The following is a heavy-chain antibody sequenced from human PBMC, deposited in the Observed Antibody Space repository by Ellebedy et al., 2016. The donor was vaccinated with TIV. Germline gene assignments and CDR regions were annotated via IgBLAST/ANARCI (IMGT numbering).Heavy chain of an antibody. J-gene: IGHJ6*03. CDR2: INTYNGNT. D-gene: IGHD3-10*01. CDR1: GYTLFYYG. Sequence: ASVKVSXXASGYTLFYYGINWVRQAPGQGLEWMGWINTYNGNTDYAQKFQGRVTMTTDTSTGTAYMELRSLTSDDTAVYYCARVGKRGYYYMDVWGKGTTVTVSS. V-gene: IGHV1-18*04. CDR3: ARVGKRGYYYMDV.